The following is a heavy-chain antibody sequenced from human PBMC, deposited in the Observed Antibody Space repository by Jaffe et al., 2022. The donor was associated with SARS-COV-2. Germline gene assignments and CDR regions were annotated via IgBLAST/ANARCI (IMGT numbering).Heavy chain of an antibody. V-gene: IGHV3-30-3*01. CDR1: GFTFSSYA. CDR3: ARETYYDWRGAFDI. D-gene: IGHD3-3*01. CDR2: ISYDGSNK. J-gene: IGHJ3*02. Sequence: QVQLVESGGGVVQPGRSLRLSCAASGFTFSSYAMHWVRQAPGKGLEWVAVISYDGSNKYYADSVKGRFTISRDNSKNTLYLQMNSLRAEDTAVYYCARETYYDWRGAFDIWGQGTMVTVSS.